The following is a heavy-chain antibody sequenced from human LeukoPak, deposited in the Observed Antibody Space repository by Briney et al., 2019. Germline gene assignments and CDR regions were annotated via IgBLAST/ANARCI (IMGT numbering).Heavy chain of an antibody. CDR3: ARLKDIVVVVAASPAVSFDY. CDR1: GYSFTSYW. CDR2: IYPGDSDT. J-gene: IGHJ4*02. Sequence: GESLKISCKGSGYSFTSYWIGWVRQMPGKGLEWMGIIYPGDSDTRYSPSFQGQVTISADKSISTACLQWTSLKASDTAMYYCARLKDIVVVVAASPAVSFDYWGQGTLVTASS. D-gene: IGHD2-15*01. V-gene: IGHV5-51*01.